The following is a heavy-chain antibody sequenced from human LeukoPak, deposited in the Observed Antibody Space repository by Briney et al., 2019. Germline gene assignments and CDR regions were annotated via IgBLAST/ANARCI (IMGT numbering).Heavy chain of an antibody. V-gene: IGHV1-8*01. Sequence: ASVKVSCKASGYTFTSYDINWVRQATGHGLEWMGWMNPNSGHTGYAQKFQGRVTMTRNTSISTADMELRSLRSEDTAVYYCARGAGHFDYWGQGTLVTVSS. CDR3: ARGAGHFDY. CDR1: GYTFTSYD. CDR2: MNPNSGHT. D-gene: IGHD6-13*01. J-gene: IGHJ4*02.